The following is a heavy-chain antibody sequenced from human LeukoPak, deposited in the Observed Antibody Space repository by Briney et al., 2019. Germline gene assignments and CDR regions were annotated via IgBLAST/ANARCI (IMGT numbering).Heavy chain of an antibody. D-gene: IGHD2-2*01. V-gene: IGHV4-61*02. Sequence: SETLSLTCTVSGGSISSGSYYWSWIRQPAGKGLEWIGRIYTSGSTNYNPSLKSRVTISVDTSKNQFSLKLSSVTAADTAEYYCARDGVVVRAAGYYYYYLDVWGKGTTVTVSS. CDR2: IYTSGST. CDR3: ARDGVVVRAAGYYYYYLDV. J-gene: IGHJ6*03. CDR1: GGSISSGSYY.